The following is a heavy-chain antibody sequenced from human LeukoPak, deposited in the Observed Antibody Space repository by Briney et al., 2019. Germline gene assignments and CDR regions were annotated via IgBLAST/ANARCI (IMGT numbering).Heavy chain of an antibody. D-gene: IGHD4-23*01. J-gene: IGHJ4*02. V-gene: IGHV3-21*01. Sequence: KPGGSLRLSCAASGFTLSSYSMNWVRQAPGKGLEWVSSISSSSSYIYYADSVKGRFTISRDNAKNSLYLQMNSLRAEDTAVYYCARALIDGNTPFDYWGQGTLVTVSS. CDR1: GFTLSSYS. CDR2: ISSSSSYI. CDR3: ARALIDGNTPFDY.